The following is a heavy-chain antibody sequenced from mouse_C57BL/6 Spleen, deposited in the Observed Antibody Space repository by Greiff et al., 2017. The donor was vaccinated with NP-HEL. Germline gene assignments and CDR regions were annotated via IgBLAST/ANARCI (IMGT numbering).Heavy chain of an antibody. CDR2: INPNNGGT. V-gene: IGHV1-26*01. CDR1: GYTFTDYY. Sequence: VQLQQSGPELVKPGASVKISCKASGYTFTDYYMNWVKQSHGKSLEWIGDINPNNGGTSYNQKFKGKATLTVDKSSSTAYMELRSLTSEDSAVYYCAGGGLYGDAMDYWGQGTSVTVSS. D-gene: IGHD1-1*02. J-gene: IGHJ4*01. CDR3: AGGGLYGDAMDY.